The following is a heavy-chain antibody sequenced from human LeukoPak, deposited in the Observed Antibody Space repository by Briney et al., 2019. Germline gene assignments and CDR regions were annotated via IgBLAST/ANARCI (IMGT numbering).Heavy chain of an antibody. CDR2: IKQDGSEK. J-gene: IGHJ4*02. CDR1: GFSSSNYW. V-gene: IGHV3-7*01. CDR3: ARVNWDYYFDY. D-gene: IGHD1-7*01. Sequence: GGSLRLSCAASGFSSSNYWMTWVRQAPGKGLEWVANIKQDGSEKYYVDSVKGRFTISRDNAKNSLYLQMNSLRAEDTAVYYCARVNWDYYFDYWGQGTLVTVSS.